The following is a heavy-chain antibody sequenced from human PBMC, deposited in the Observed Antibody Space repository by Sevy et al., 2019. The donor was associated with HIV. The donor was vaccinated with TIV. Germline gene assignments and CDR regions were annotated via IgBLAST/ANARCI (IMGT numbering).Heavy chain of an antibody. D-gene: IGHD2-21*02. Sequence: ASVKVSCKASGYTFTGYYLHWVRQAPGQGLEWMGWINPNSGGTNYAPKFQGRVTMTRDTSISTASMERSRLGSDDTAVYYCTRSAAEAKNFYCGGDCYSDYWGQGTLVTVSS. V-gene: IGHV1-2*02. CDR2: INPNSGGT. J-gene: IGHJ4*02. CDR1: GYTFTGYY. CDR3: TRSAAEAKNFYCGGDCYSDY.